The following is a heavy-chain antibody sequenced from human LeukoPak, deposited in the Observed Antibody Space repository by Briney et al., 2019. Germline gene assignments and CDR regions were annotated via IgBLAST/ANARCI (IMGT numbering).Heavy chain of an antibody. V-gene: IGHV4-38-2*01. Sequence: SETLSLTCAVSSYSISSGYYWGWIRKPPGKGLEWIGSIHHSGRTYSNPSLKSRVTISVDTSENQFSLKLSSVTAADTAVYYCARLVYNGSGIYHYFDYWGQGTLVTVSS. CDR3: ARLVYNGSGIYHYFDY. J-gene: IGHJ4*02. D-gene: IGHD3-10*01. CDR2: IHHSGRT. CDR1: SYSISSGYY.